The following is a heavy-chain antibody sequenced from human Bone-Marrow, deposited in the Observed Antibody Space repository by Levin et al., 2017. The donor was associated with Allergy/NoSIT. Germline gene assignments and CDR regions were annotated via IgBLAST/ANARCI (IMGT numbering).Heavy chain of an antibody. CDR3: ARGPQRRARWAAALVRGAHGWFDP. CDR1: GGSFSGYY. V-gene: IGHV4-34*01. Sequence: SETLSLTCAVYGGSFSGYYWSWIRQPPGKGLEWIGEINHSGSTNYNPSLKSRVTISVDTSKNQFSLKLSSVTAADTAVYYCARGPQRRARWAAALVRGAHGWFDPWGQGTLVTVSS. J-gene: IGHJ5*02. CDR2: INHSGST. D-gene: IGHD6-13*01.